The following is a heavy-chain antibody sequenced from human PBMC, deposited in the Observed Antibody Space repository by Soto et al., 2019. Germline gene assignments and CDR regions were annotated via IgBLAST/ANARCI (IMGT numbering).Heavy chain of an antibody. CDR3: AGQTFTIAAASYGRSNWFDP. CDR2: IYFTGNT. CDR1: GGSITSSSHF. D-gene: IGHD6-25*01. Sequence: SSETLSLTCSASGGSITSSSHFWGWVRQPPGKGLEWIGTIYFTGNTYYTPSLKSRLTMSIDTSKNEFSLRLNSVPAADTAVYYCAGQTFTIAAASYGRSNWFDPWGPGTLVTVSS. J-gene: IGHJ5*02. V-gene: IGHV4-39*01.